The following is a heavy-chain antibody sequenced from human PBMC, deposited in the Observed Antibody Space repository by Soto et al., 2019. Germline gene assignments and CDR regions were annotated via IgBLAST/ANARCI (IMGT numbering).Heavy chain of an antibody. CDR1: GFSFGSYA. CDR2: ISGSDGKT. V-gene: IGHV3-23*01. J-gene: IGHJ4*02. CDR3: ARWSYLDY. D-gene: IGHD3-3*01. Sequence: GVLRLSCAASGFSFGSYALSWVRQAPGKGLERVSTISGSDGKTFYADSVKGRFSISRDTSQSTLYLQMNSLRADDTAMYYCARWSYLDYWGQGTRVTVSS.